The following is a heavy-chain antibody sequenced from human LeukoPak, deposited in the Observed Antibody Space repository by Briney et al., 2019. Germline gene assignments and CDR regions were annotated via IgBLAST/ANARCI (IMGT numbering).Heavy chain of an antibody. V-gene: IGHV3-66*04. J-gene: IGHJ4*02. CDR1: GFTFSSYA. D-gene: IGHD3-22*01. CDR3: ARLSDSSGYYHPPADY. Sequence: PGGSLRLSCAASGFTFSSYAMNWVRQAPGKGLEWVSVIYSGGSTYYADSVKGRFTISRDNSKYTLYLQMNNLRAEDTAVYYCARLSDSSGYYHPPADYWGQGTLVTVSS. CDR2: IYSGGST.